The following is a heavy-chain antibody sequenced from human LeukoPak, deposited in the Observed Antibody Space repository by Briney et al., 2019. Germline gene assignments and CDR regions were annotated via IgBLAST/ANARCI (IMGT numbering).Heavy chain of an antibody. CDR1: GFTFSSYA. D-gene: IGHD6-13*01. Sequence: PSGGSLRLSCAASGFTFSSYAMHWVRQAPGKGLEWVAVISYDGSNKYYADSVKGRFTISRDNSKNTLYLQMNSLRAEDTAVYYCAVQIQQHEYFQHWGQGTLVTVSS. CDR2: ISYDGSNK. CDR3: AVQIQQHEYFQH. V-gene: IGHV3-30*04. J-gene: IGHJ1*01.